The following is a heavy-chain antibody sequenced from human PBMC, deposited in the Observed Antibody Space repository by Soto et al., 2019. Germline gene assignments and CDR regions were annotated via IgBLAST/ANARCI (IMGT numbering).Heavy chain of an antibody. D-gene: IGHD3-22*01. J-gene: IGHJ5*01. Sequence: XETRSLTCPVDGRSFSGHSCTWIRQSPGKGLEWIGDINHSGRVNYSPSLKSRVTISLDTSKNQFSLTLSAVTAADTAMYYCSTRAYDTNGYYRFDHWGQGTLVTVSS. CDR1: GRSFSGHS. CDR3: STRAYDTNGYYRFDH. CDR2: INHSGRV. V-gene: IGHV4-34*01.